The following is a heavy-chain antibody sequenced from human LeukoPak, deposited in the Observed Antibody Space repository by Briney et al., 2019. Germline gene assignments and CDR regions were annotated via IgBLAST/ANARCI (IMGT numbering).Heavy chain of an antibody. D-gene: IGHD3-10*01. V-gene: IGHV1-2*02. CDR3: ARESLTHVLLWFGEFKHNGMDV. CDR1: GYTFPGYY. Sequence: ASVKVSCKASGYTFPGYYMHWVRQAPGQGLGWMGWINPNSGGTNYAQKFQGRVTMTRDTSISTAYMELSRLRSDDTAVYYCARESLTHVLLWFGEFKHNGMDVWGQGTTVTVSS. J-gene: IGHJ6*02. CDR2: INPNSGGT.